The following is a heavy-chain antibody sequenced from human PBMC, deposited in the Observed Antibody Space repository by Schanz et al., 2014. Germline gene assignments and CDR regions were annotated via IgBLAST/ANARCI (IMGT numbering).Heavy chain of an antibody. Sequence: EVQLVESGGGLVQPGGSLRLSCAASGFTFSTYWMSWVRQAPGKGLEWVANIKQDESERSYVDSVKGRFTISRDNARNSLYLQMTSLRAEDTALYYCTRDRAYHSFDYWGQGTLVTVSS. CDR1: GFTFSTYW. CDR2: IKQDESER. D-gene: IGHD1-26*01. J-gene: IGHJ4*02. CDR3: TRDRAYHSFDY. V-gene: IGHV3-7*01.